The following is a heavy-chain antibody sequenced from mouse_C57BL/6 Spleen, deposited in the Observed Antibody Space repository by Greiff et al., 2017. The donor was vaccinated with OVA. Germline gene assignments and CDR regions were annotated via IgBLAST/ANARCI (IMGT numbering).Heavy chain of an antibody. CDR2: IYPGDGDT. CDR1: GYAFSSSW. CDR3: ARRDRSGYGYFDV. V-gene: IGHV1-82*01. D-gene: IGHD3-2*02. J-gene: IGHJ1*03. Sequence: QVQLQQSGPELVKPGASVKISCKASGYAFSSSWMNWVKQRPGKGLEWIGRIYPGDGDTNYNGKFKGKATLTADKSSSTAYMQLSSLTSEDSAVYFCARRDRSGYGYFDVWGTGTTVTVSS.